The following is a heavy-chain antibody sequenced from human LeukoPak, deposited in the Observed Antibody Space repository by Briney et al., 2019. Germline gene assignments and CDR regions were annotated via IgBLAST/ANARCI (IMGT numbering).Heavy chain of an antibody. CDR1: GFTFNNAW. Sequence: PGGSPRLSCAASGFTFNNAWMNWVRQAPGKGLEWVGRIKSKTDGGTTDYAAPVKDRFTISRDDSKNTLYLQMNSLRTEDTAVYYCTTVVAAAVNGWFDPWGQGTLVTVSS. D-gene: IGHD6-13*01. J-gene: IGHJ5*02. V-gene: IGHV3-15*01. CDR3: TTVVAAAVNGWFDP. CDR2: IKSKTDGGTT.